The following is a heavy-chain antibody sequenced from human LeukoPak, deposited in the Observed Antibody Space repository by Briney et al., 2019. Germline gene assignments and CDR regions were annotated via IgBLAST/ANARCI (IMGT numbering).Heavy chain of an antibody. CDR3: ARNGDTANYYYYMDV. CDR1: GYTFTSYG. J-gene: IGHJ6*03. Sequence: GASVKVSCKASGYTFTSYGISWVRQAPGQGLEWMGGIIPIFGTANYAQKFQGRVTITADESTSTAYMELSSLRSEDTAVYYCARNGDTANYYYYMDVWGKGTTVTISS. CDR2: IIPIFGTA. V-gene: IGHV1-69*13. D-gene: IGHD5-18*01.